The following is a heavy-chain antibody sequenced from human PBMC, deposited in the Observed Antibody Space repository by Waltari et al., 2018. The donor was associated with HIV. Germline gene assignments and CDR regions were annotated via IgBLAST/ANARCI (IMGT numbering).Heavy chain of an antibody. J-gene: IGHJ4*02. Sequence: QVQLVESGGGVVQPGRSLRLSCAASTFTFSSHDMYWVRQAQGKGLEWVALISYDGSTKYYIDSVKGRFTISRDNSKNTLYLQMSSLRAEDTAVYFCARDAGIVGAPPLLDFWGQGTLVTVSS. V-gene: IGHV3-30*10. CDR3: ARDAGIVGAPPLLDF. D-gene: IGHD1-26*01. CDR1: TFTFSSHD. CDR2: ISYDGSTK.